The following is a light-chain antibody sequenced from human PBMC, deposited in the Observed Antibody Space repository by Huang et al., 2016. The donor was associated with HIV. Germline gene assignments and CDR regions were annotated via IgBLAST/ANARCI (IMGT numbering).Light chain of an antibody. J-gene: IGKJ4*01. V-gene: IGKV3-11*01. CDR2: AAS. CDR1: QSVSSY. Sequence: EIVLTQSPATLSLSPGESATLSCRASQSVSSYLAWYQQKFGQAPRLLMSAASNRATGIPDRFSGSGSGIDFTLTISSLEPEDFAVYYCQRSNWPPTFGGGTKVEIK. CDR3: QRSNWPPT.